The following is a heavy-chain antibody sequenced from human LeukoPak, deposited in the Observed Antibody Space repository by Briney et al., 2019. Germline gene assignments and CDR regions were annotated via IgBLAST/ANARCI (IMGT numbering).Heavy chain of an antibody. Sequence: PSETLSLTCAVYGGSFSGYYWSWIRQPPGKGLEWIGEINHSGSTNYNPSLKSRVTISVDTSKNQFSLKLSSVTAADTAVYCCARGGAAAYWGQGTLVTVSS. J-gene: IGHJ4*02. CDR1: GGSFSGYY. CDR2: INHSGST. V-gene: IGHV4-34*01. CDR3: ARGGAAAY. D-gene: IGHD6-13*01.